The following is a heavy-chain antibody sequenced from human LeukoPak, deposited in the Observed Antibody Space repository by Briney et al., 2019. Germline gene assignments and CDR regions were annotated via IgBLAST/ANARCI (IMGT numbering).Heavy chain of an antibody. Sequence: SETLSLTRTVSGGSISSYYWSWIRQPPGKGLEWIGYIYYSGSTNYNPSLKSRFTMSVDTSKNQFSLKLSSVTAADTAVYYCARLGVEYSSPAFDYWGQGTLVTVSS. V-gene: IGHV4-59*12. D-gene: IGHD6-6*01. CDR2: IYYSGST. J-gene: IGHJ4*02. CDR3: ARLGVEYSSPAFDY. CDR1: GGSISSYY.